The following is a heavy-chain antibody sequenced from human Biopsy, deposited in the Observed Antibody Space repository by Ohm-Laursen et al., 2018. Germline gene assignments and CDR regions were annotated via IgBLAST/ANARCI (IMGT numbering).Heavy chain of an antibody. CDR2: ISGGGTI. CDR1: GFSFSDYH. CDR3: ARDTRWSPYRRDV. J-gene: IGHJ6*02. V-gene: IGHV3-11*01. D-gene: IGHD4-11*01. Sequence: GSLRLSCAAAGFSFSDYHMRWIRQAPGRGLEWVSYISGGGTIYYGDSMKGRVTISRDNAKNSLYLQMHSLRAEDTAVYYCARDTRWSPYRRDVWGQGTTVTVSS.